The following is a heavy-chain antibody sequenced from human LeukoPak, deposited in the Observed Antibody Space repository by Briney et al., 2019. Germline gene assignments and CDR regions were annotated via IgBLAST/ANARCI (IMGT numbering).Heavy chain of an antibody. Sequence: GGSLRLSCAASGFTFSSHAMHWVRQAPGKGLEWEAVISYDGTNKYYAGSVKGRFTISRDSSKNTLYLQMNSLRAEDTAVYYCARNFGPYSSSWYSEDYWGQGTLVTVSS. CDR1: GFTFSSHA. D-gene: IGHD6-13*01. CDR3: ARNFGPYSSSWYSEDY. V-gene: IGHV3-30*04. CDR2: ISYDGTNK. J-gene: IGHJ4*02.